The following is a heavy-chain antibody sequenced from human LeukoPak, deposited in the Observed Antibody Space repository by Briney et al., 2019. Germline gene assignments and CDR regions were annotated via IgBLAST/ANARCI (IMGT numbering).Heavy chain of an antibody. J-gene: IGHJ6*04. Sequence: GGSLRLSCAASRFTFSSCEMNWVRQAPGKGLEWVSYISSSGSTIYYADSVKGRFTISRDNAKNSLYLQMNSLRAEDTAVYYCAELGITMIGGVWGKGTTVTISS. D-gene: IGHD3-10*02. CDR3: AELGITMIGGV. V-gene: IGHV3-48*03. CDR1: RFTFSSCE. CDR2: ISSSGSTI.